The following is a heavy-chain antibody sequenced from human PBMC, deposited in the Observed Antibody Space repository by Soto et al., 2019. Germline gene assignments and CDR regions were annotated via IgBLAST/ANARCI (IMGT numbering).Heavy chain of an antibody. CDR1: GGSISSSSYH. CDR2: LYYSGST. V-gene: IGHV4-39*01. D-gene: IGHD2-15*01. Sequence: SEPLSLTCTVSGGSISSSSYHWGWIRQPPGKGLEWFGSLYYSGSTYYNPSLTSRVTISVDSAKTQFSLKLSSVTAADTAVYYCARLQYSYYCMAVWGKGTTVTGSS. CDR3: ARLQYSYYCMAV. J-gene: IGHJ6*03.